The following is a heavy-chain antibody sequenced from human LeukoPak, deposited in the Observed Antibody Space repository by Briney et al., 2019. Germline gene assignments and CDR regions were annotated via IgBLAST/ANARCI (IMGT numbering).Heavy chain of an antibody. CDR2: IYTSGNT. Sequence: SETLSLTCTVSGASISSYYWSWIRQPAGKGLEWVGRIYTSGNTNYNSSLKSRVTMSVDTSKNHFSLKLNSVTAADTAVYYCARWDRTREYFPHWGQGTLVTVFS. CDR1: GASISSYY. V-gene: IGHV4-4*07. CDR3: ARWDRTREYFPH. D-gene: IGHD1-1*01. J-gene: IGHJ1*01.